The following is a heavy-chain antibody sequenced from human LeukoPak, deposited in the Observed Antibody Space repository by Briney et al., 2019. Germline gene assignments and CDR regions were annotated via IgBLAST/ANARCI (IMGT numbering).Heavy chain of an antibody. D-gene: IGHD4-17*01. CDR1: GASISSYF. J-gene: IGHJ4*02. CDR3: ARTVRGDYVDF. Sequence: SETLSLTCTVPGASISSYFWSWIRQPPGRGLEWIAYIYYGGNTRYNPSLKSRVTISEDTSNSQFSLRLNSVTAADTAVYYCARTVRGDYVDFWGQGTLVTVSS. CDR2: IYYGGNT. V-gene: IGHV4-59*01.